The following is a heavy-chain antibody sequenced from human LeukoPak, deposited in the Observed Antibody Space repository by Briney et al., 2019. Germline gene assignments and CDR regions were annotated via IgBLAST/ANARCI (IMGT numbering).Heavy chain of an antibody. CDR1: GFTFDDYG. J-gene: IGHJ4*02. Sequence: GGSLRLSCAASGFTFDDYGLSWVRQAPGKGLEWVSGINWNGVKTGYVDSVKGRFTISRDNAKNTLYLQMSSLRAEDTAVYYCARDIPTSGWYVDYWGQGTLVTVSS. V-gene: IGHV3-20*04. D-gene: IGHD6-19*01. CDR3: ARDIPTSGWYVDY. CDR2: INWNGVKT.